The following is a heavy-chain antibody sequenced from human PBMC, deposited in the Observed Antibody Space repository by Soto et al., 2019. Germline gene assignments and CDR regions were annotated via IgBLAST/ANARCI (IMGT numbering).Heavy chain of an antibody. CDR1: GFSLTTSGVG. V-gene: IGHV2-5*01. CDR2: IYWSGDE. J-gene: IGHJ3*02. D-gene: IGHD6-6*01. CDR3: ARGLAALPVFAFDI. Sequence: QSTLKESGPTLVKPTQTLTLTCSFSGFSLTTSGVGVGWIRQPPGKALEWLAHIYWSGDEHYRPSLKSRLSITKDTSRNQVVLTMTNMDPVDTATYYCARGLAALPVFAFDIWGQGTIVTVSS.